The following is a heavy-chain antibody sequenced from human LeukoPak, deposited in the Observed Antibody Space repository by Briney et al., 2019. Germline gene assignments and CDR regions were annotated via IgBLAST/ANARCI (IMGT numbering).Heavy chain of an antibody. CDR2: INQDGSDK. V-gene: IGHV3-7*01. CDR3: VRDPRSFHF. Sequence: GGSLRLSCAASGFTFSSYGMHWVRQAPGKGLEWVADINQDGSDKHYVDSVKGRSTISRDNAESSLYLQVNSLRAEDTAVYYCVRDPRSFHFWGQGTLVTVSS. D-gene: IGHD3-16*02. J-gene: IGHJ1*01. CDR1: GFTFSSYG.